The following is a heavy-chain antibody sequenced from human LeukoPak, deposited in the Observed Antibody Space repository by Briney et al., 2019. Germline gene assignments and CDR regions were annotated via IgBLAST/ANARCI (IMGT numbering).Heavy chain of an antibody. V-gene: IGHV4-39*01. J-gene: IGHJ5*02. CDR3: ARNVGSDYVWGSYRYKGWFDP. Sequence: SETLSLTCTVSGGSISSSSYYWGWIRQPPGKGLEWIGSIYYSGSTYYNPSLKSRVTISVDTSKNQFSLNLSSVTAADTAVYYCARNVGSDYVWGSYRYKGWFDPWGQGTLVTVSS. D-gene: IGHD3-16*02. CDR2: IYYSGST. CDR1: GGSISSSSYY.